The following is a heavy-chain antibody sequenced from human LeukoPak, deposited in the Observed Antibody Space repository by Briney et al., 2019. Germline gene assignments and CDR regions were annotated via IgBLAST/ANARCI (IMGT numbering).Heavy chain of an antibody. V-gene: IGHV4-39*01. CDR1: GGPISSSSYY. CDR2: IYYSGST. Sequence: PSETLSLTCTVSGGPISSSSYYWGWIRQPPGKGLKWIGSIYYSGSTYYNPSLKSRVTISVDTSKNQFSLKLSSVTAADTAVYYCAAPGGDSDYWGQGTLVTVSS. J-gene: IGHJ4*02. D-gene: IGHD3-10*01. CDR3: AAPGGDSDY.